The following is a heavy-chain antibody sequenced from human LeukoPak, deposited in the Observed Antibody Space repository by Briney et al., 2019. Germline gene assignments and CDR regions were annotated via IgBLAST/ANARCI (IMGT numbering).Heavy chain of an antibody. CDR3: ARDGLRQYYFDY. J-gene: IGHJ4*02. Sequence: GGSLRLSCAASGFTVSSNYMSWVRQAPGKGLEWVSSISSSSSYIYYADSVKGRFTISRDNAKNSLYLQMNSLRAEDTAVYYCARDGLRQYYFDYWGQGTLVTVSS. D-gene: IGHD3/OR15-3a*01. CDR1: GFTVSSNY. V-gene: IGHV3-21*01. CDR2: ISSSSSYI.